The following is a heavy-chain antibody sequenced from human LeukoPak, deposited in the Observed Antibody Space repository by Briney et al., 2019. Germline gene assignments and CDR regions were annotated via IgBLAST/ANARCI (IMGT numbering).Heavy chain of an antibody. J-gene: IGHJ4*02. V-gene: IGHV3-30*02. CDR3: ARILDSAWGELGY. Sequence: PGGSLRLSCAGSGFSFSSYGMHWGRQAPGEGLGWMALRSDGSNKYYADSVKGRFTISRDNSQNTFYLHMNSLRAEDTAVYYCARILDSAWGELGYWGQGTLVTVSS. D-gene: IGHD6-19*01. CDR2: LRSDGSNK. CDR1: GFSFSSYG.